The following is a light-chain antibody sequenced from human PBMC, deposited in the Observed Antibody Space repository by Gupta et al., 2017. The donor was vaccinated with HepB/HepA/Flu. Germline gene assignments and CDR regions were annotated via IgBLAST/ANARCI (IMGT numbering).Light chain of an antibody. J-gene: IGKJ2*01. Sequence: DVVMTQSPLSLTVTLGQQAYISCRSSQSLVYKDDGNTHLTWFHQRPGQSPRRIIYKVSNRDSGVPERFSGSGSGTYFTRRISRVEAEDLGFYYCMQGTHWPYTFGQGTKLEI. V-gene: IGKV2-30*01. CDR2: KVS. CDR1: QSLVYKDDGNTH. CDR3: MQGTHWPYT.